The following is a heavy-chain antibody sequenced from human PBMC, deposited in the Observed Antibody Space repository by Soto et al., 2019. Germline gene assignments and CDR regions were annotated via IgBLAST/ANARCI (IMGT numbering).Heavy chain of an antibody. CDR1: GGSISSSNW. J-gene: IGHJ4*02. CDR3: ARGAAVAVAAVYYFDY. CDR2: IYHSGST. Sequence: PSETLSLTCAVSGGSISSSNWWSWVRQPPGKGLEWIGEIYHSGSTNYNPSLKSRVTISVGKSKNQFSLKLSSVTAADTAVYYCARGAAVAVAAVYYFDYWGQGTLVTVSS. V-gene: IGHV4-4*02. D-gene: IGHD6-19*01.